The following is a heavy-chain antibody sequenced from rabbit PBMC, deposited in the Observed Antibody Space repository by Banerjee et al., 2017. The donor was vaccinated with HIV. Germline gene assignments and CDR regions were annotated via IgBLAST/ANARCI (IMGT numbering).Heavy chain of an antibody. CDR1: GFDFSSNA. Sequence: QEQLVESGGGLVQPEGSLTLTCKASGFDFSSNAMCWVRQAPGKGPGWIACIYNSDGSTYYASWVNGRFTIARTSSTTVTLQMTSLTAADTATYFCARVTGSVWGVGFDLWGQGTLVTVS. D-gene: IGHD4-1*01. J-gene: IGHJ4*01. V-gene: IGHV1S47*01. CDR2: IYNSDGST. CDR3: ARVTGSVWGVGFDL.